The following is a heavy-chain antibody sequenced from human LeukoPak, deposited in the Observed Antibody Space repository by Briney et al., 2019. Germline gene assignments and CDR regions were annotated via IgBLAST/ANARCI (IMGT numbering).Heavy chain of an antibody. J-gene: IGHJ4*02. CDR3: ARDPSDYCSSTSCYTREYYFDY. Sequence: SETLSLTCTVSGGSISSYYWSWIRQPAGKGLEWIGRIYTSGSTNYNPSLKSRVTMSVDTSKNQFSLKLSSVTAPDTAVYYCARDPSDYCSSTSCYTREYYFDYWGQGTLVTVSS. V-gene: IGHV4-4*07. D-gene: IGHD2-2*02. CDR2: IYTSGST. CDR1: GGSISSYY.